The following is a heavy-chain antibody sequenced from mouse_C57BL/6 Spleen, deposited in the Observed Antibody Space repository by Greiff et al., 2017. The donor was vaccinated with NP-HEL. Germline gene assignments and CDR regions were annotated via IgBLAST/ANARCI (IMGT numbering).Heavy chain of an antibody. CDR3: ASYSNYYYAMDY. CDR1: GYSITSGYY. V-gene: IGHV3-6*01. J-gene: IGHJ4*01. D-gene: IGHD2-5*01. CDR2: ISYDGSN. Sequence: DVQLQESGPGLVKPSQSLSLTCSVTGYSITSGYYWNWIRQFPGNKLEWMGYISYDGSNNYNPSLKNRISITRDTSKNQFFLKLNSVTTEDTATYYCASYSNYYYAMDYWGQGTSVTVSS.